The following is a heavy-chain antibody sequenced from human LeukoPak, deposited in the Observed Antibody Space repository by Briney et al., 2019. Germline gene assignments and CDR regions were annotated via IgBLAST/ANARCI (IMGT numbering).Heavy chain of an antibody. D-gene: IGHD2-2*01. CDR2: ISSSGCTI. CDR3: ASLPTGVPAADAFDI. Sequence: PGGSLRLSCAASGFTFSSYEMNWVRQAPGKGLEWVSYISSSGCTIYYADSVKGRFTISRDNAKNSLYLQMNSLRAEDTAVYYCASLPTGVPAADAFDIWGQGTMVTVSS. V-gene: IGHV3-48*03. CDR1: GFTFSSYE. J-gene: IGHJ3*02.